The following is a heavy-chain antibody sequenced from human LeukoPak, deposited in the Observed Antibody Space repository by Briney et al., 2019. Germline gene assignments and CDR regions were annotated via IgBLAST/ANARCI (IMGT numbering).Heavy chain of an antibody. CDR3: ARGDRDFWSGYYTEYYYYGMDV. J-gene: IGHJ6*02. CDR1: AGSISSYY. Sequence: SETLSLTCTVSAGSISSYYWSWIRQPPGKGLEWIGYIYYSGSTNYNPSLKSRVTISVDTSKNQFSLKLSSVTAADTAVYYCARGDRDFWSGYYTEYYYYGMDVWGQGTTVTVSS. V-gene: IGHV4-59*01. CDR2: IYYSGST. D-gene: IGHD3-3*01.